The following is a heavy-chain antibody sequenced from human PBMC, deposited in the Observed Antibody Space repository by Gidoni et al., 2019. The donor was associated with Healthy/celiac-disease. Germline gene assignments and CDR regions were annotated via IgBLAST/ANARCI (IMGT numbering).Heavy chain of an antibody. CDR1: GGSFSGYY. J-gene: IGHJ4*02. CDR2: INHSGST. CDR3: GVEGSSGYCL. V-gene: IGHV4-34*01. D-gene: IGHD3-22*01. Sequence: QVQLQQWGAGLLKPSETLSLTCAVYGGSFSGYYWSWIRQPPGKGLEWIGEINHSGSTNYNPSLKSRVTISVDTSKNQFSLKLSSVTAADTAVYYCGVEGSSGYCLWGQGTLVTVSS.